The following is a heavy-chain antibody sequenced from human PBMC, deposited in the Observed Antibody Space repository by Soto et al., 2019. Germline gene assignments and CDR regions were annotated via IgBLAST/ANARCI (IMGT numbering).Heavy chain of an antibody. CDR3: PRGLVGTVSSQAFDP. Sequence: GESLKISFKAYGYTFTIFWIGWVRQVPGKGLEWMAIIYPGDSDTRYSPSFHGQVTISADKSIDTVYLKWNSLKASDAAIYYCPRGLVGTVSSQAFDPGGQGTLVTVSS. CDR2: IYPGDSDT. J-gene: IGHJ5*02. V-gene: IGHV5-51*01. D-gene: IGHD4-17*01. CDR1: GYTFTIFW.